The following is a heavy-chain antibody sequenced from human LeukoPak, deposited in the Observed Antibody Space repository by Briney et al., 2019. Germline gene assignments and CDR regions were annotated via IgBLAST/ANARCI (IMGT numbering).Heavy chain of an antibody. J-gene: IGHJ6*02. D-gene: IGHD4-23*01. V-gene: IGHV3-NL1*01. CDR3: ARTPGVDYYYYGMDV. Sequence: GGSLRLSCAASGLTFSGYDMHWVRQAPGKGPEWVSVIYSDSNTYYADSVKGRFTISRDNSKNTLYLQMNSLRAEDTAVYYCARTPGVDYYYYGMDVWGQGTTVTVSS. CDR1: GLTFSGYD. CDR2: IYSDSNT.